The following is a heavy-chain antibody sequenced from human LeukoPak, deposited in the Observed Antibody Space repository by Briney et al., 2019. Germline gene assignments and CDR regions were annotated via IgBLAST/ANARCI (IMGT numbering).Heavy chain of an antibody. J-gene: IGHJ4*02. CDR1: GGSFSGYY. V-gene: IGHV4-34*01. CDR3: ARTNTAMVIGLDY. CDR2: INHSGGT. Sequence: SETLSLTCAVYGGSFSGYYWSWIRQPPGKGLEWIGEINHSGGTNYNPSLKGRVTISVDTSKNHFSLKLNSVTAADTAVYYCARTNTAMVIGLDYWGQGTLVTVSS. D-gene: IGHD5-18*01.